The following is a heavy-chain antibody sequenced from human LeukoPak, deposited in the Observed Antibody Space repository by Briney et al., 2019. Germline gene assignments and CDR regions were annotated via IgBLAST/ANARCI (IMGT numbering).Heavy chain of an antibody. CDR1: GGSISSGGYY. V-gene: IGHV4-30-2*01. Sequence: PSQTLSLTCTVSGGSISSGGYYWSWIRQPPGKGLEWIGYIYHSGGTYYNPSLKSRVTISVDRSKNQFSLKLSSVTAADTAVYYCARERGTDNLAPTYWGQGTLVTVSS. CDR3: ARERGTDNLAPTY. CDR2: IYHSGGT. D-gene: IGHD1-7*01. J-gene: IGHJ4*02.